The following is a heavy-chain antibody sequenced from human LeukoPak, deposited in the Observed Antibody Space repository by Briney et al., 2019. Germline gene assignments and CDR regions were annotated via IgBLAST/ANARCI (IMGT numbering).Heavy chain of an antibody. CDR3: ASGAGSGTYLFDY. V-gene: IGHV1-3*01. J-gene: IGHJ4*02. Sequence: ASVKVSCKASGYTFTNYAIHWVRPAPGQRLEWMGWINAGNGNTKYSQKFQGRVTITRDTSASRAYMELSSLRSEDTAVYYCASGAGSGTYLFDYWGQGTLVTVSS. CDR1: GYTFTNYA. D-gene: IGHD3-10*01. CDR2: INAGNGNT.